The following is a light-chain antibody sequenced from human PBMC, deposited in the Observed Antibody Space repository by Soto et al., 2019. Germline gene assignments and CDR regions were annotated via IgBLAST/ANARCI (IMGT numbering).Light chain of an antibody. V-gene: IGLV1-47*01. CDR3: AAWDDSLSGLWV. J-gene: IGLJ3*02. CDR2: RNN. Sequence: QSVLTQPPSASGTPGQRVTISCSGSSSNIGSNYVYWYQQLPGTAPKLLIYRNNQRPSGVPDRFSGSKSGTSASLAISGLRSEYEADYYCAAWDDSLSGLWVFGGGTKLTVL. CDR1: SSNIGSNY.